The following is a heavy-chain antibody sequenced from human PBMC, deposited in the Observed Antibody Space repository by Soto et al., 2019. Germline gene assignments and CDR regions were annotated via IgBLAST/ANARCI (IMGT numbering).Heavy chain of an antibody. CDR2: IIPIFGTA. D-gene: IGHD2-2*01. CDR1: GGTFSSYA. J-gene: IGHJ6*02. CDR3: ATPPKPETNYYYYYGMDV. Sequence: SVKVSCKASGGTFSSYAISWVRQAPGQGLEWMGGIIPIFGTANYAQKFQGRVTITADESTSTAYMELSSLRSEDTAVYYCATPPKPETNYYYYYGMDVWGQGTTVTVSS. V-gene: IGHV1-69*13.